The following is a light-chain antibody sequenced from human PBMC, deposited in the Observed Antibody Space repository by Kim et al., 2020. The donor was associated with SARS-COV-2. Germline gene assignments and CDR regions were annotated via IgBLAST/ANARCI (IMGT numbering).Light chain of an antibody. V-gene: IGKV3-20*01. CDR2: GTS. CDR1: QVVSTTY. Sequence: SPGERATLSCWASQVVSTTYLAWYQQKPGQAPRLLIKGTSARAAGVPERFSGSGSGRDFTLTINRVEPEDSATYYCQQYGGSPPWTFGQGTKLEI. CDR3: QQYGGSPPWT. J-gene: IGKJ1*01.